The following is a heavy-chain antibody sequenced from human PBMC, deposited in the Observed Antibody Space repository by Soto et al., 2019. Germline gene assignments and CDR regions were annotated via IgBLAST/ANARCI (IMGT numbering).Heavy chain of an antibody. J-gene: IGHJ4*01. CDR2: IMQDGSEK. Sequence: LRLSCAASGFTFSSYWMSWVRQAPGKGLEWVANIMQDGSEKYYVDSVKGRFTLSRDNAKNSLQLQMSSLRDEDTAIYFCARVAYGNGWIFDYWGQGTLVTVST. CDR1: GFTFSSYW. CDR3: ARVAYGNGWIFDY. D-gene: IGHD6-19*01. V-gene: IGHV3-7*01.